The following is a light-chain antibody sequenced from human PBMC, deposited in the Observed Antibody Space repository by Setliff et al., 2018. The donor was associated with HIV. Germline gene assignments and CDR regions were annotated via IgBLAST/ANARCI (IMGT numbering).Light chain of an antibody. Sequence: QSALTQPASVSGSPGQSITISCTGTSSDVGTYNFVSWYQQHPGKAPKLMIYDVSNRPSGVSNRFSGSRSGNTASLTISGLQVEDEADYFCSSYSGSSTLVLFGGGTKVTVL. J-gene: IGLJ2*01. CDR1: SSDVGTYNF. CDR3: SSYSGSSTLVL. CDR2: DVS. V-gene: IGLV2-14*03.